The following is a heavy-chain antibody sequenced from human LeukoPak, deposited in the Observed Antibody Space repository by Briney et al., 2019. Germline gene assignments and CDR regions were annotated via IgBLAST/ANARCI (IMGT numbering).Heavy chain of an antibody. CDR2: ISGGGGST. V-gene: IGHV3-23*01. J-gene: IGHJ4*02. D-gene: IGHD3-22*01. CDR1: GFTFTSYS. CDR3: AKATYYYDSSGLFDY. Sequence: GGSLRLSCAASGFTFTSYSMNWVRQAPGKGLEWVSTISGGGGSTYYADSVKGRFTISRDNSKNTLYLQVNSLRAEDTAVYYCAKATYYYDSSGLFDYWGQGTLVTVSS.